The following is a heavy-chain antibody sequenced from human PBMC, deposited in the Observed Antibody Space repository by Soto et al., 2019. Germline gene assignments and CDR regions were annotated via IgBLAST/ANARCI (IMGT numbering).Heavy chain of an antibody. CDR1: GGYFSGSY. CDR3: ARSPLLRFLEWLPTKRPYYYYMDV. CDR2: INHSGST. V-gene: IGHV4-34*01. Sequence: QVQLQQWGAGLLKPSETLSLTCAVYGGYFSGSYWSWIRQPPGKGLEGIGEINHSGSTNYNPSLKSRVTISVHTSKNQFSLKLSSVTAADTAVYYCARSPLLRFLEWLPTKRPYYYYMDVWGSGTTVTVSS. J-gene: IGHJ6*03. D-gene: IGHD3-3*01.